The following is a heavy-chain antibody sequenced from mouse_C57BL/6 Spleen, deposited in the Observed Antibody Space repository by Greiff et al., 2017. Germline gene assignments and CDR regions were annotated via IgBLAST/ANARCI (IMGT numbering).Heavy chain of an antibody. D-gene: IGHD1-1*01. CDR3: ARKGEITTVVDDY. J-gene: IGHJ2*01. Sequence: QVQLQQSGAELVKPGASVKLSCKASGYTFTSYWMQWVKQRPGQGLEWIGEIDPSDSYTNYNQKFKGKATLTVDTSSSTAYMQLSSLTSEDSAVYYCARKGEITTVVDDYWGQGTTLTVSS. CDR1: GYTFTSYW. V-gene: IGHV1-50*01. CDR2: IDPSDSYT.